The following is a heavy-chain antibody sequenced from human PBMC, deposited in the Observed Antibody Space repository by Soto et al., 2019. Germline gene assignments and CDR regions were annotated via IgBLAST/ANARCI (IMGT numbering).Heavy chain of an antibody. CDR1: GYTFTSYY. V-gene: IGHV1-46*01. CDR3: AREGSYSSSWYVDYYYGMDV. CDR2: INPSGGST. D-gene: IGHD6-13*01. J-gene: IGHJ6*02. Sequence: QVQLVQSGAEVKKPGASVKVSCKASGYTFTSYYMHWVRQTPGQGLEWMGIINPSGGSTSYAQKSQGRVTMTRATSTRTVYMELSSLRSEETAVYYCAREGSYSSSWYVDYYYGMDVWGQGTTVTVSS.